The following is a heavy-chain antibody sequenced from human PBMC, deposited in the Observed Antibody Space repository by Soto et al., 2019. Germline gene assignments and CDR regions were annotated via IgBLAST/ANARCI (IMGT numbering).Heavy chain of an antibody. V-gene: IGHV3-23*01. CDR3: VREGRGSFDF. D-gene: IGHD5-12*01. CDR1: GFIFTNYA. CDR2: IGGRGNSA. Sequence: GGSLRLSCAASGFIFTNYAMNWVRQAPGKGLGWVSVIGGRGNSAYYADSVQGRFTISRDNSQNTLSLQMSSLKADDTAIYYCVREGRGSFDFWGRGTMVTVSS. J-gene: IGHJ3*01.